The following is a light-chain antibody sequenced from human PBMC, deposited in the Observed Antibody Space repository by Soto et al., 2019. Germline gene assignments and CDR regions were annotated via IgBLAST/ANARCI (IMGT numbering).Light chain of an antibody. J-gene: IGLJ2*01. V-gene: IGLV1-51*01. Sequence: QSVLTQQTSVSAAPGQKVTISCSGSSSNIGNNYVSWYQHLPGTAPKLLIYDNNKRPSGIPDRFSGSKSGTSATLGITGLQTGDEADYYCGTWDSSLSVVVFGGGTKVTVL. CDR2: DNN. CDR3: GTWDSSLSVVV. CDR1: SSNIGNNY.